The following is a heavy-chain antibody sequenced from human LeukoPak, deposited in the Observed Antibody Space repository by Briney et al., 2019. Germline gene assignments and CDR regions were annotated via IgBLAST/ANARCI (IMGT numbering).Heavy chain of an antibody. CDR2: IIGSGVST. CDR1: GFTFRSYA. V-gene: IGHV3-23*01. J-gene: IGHJ4*02. Sequence: PGGSLRLSCAASGFTFRSYAMSGVRQAPGKGGEWVSAIIGSGVSTYYASSVKRLFTISRDNSKHTLYLQMNSLRAEDTAVYYCALTLTTVTPFDYWGQGTLVTVSS. CDR3: ALTLTTVTPFDY. D-gene: IGHD4-17*01.